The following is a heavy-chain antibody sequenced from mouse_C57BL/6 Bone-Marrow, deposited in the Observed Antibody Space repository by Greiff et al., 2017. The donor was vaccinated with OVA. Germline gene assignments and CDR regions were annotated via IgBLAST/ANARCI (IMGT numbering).Heavy chain of an antibody. Sequence: LQESGAELVRPGASVKMSCKASGYTFTSYNMHWVKQTPRQGLEWIGAIYPGNGDTSYNQKFKGKATLTVDKSSSTAYMQLSSLTSEDTAVYYCARSRFYYGSSSPWFAYWGQGTLVTVSA. D-gene: IGHD1-1*01. J-gene: IGHJ3*01. CDR1: GYTFTSYN. V-gene: IGHV1-12*01. CDR2: IYPGNGDT. CDR3: ARSRFYYGSSSPWFAY.